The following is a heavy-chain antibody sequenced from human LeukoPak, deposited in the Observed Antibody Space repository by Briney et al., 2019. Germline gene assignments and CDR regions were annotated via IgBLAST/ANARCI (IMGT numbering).Heavy chain of an antibody. V-gene: IGHV3-21*01. CDR1: GFTFSSYS. D-gene: IGHD6-13*01. Sequence: GGSLRLSCAASGFTFSSYSMNWVRQAPGKGLEWVSSISSSSSYIHYADSVKGRFTISRDNAKNSLYLQMNSLRAEDTAVYYCARFDSSSWYKWGQGTLVTVSS. J-gene: IGHJ4*02. CDR2: ISSSSSYI. CDR3: ARFDSSSWYK.